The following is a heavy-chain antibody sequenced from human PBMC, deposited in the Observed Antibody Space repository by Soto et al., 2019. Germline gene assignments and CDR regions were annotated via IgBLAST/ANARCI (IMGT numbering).Heavy chain of an antibody. CDR1: GGSISSGGYS. CDR2: IYHSGST. Sequence: SETLSLTCAVSGGSISSGGYSWSWIRQPPGKGLEWIGYIYHSGSTYYNPSLKSRVTISVDRSKNQFSLKLSSVTAADTAVYYCARRYSIGWFPYHYYGIAVCGQGTTVPGSS. CDR3: ARRYSIGWFPYHYYGIAV. D-gene: IGHD6-19*01. J-gene: IGHJ6*02. V-gene: IGHV4-30-2*01.